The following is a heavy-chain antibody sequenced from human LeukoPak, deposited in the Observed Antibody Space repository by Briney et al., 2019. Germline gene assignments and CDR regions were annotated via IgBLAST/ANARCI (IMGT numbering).Heavy chain of an antibody. V-gene: IGHV4-31*03. J-gene: IGHJ4*02. Sequence: SQTLSLTCTVSGGSISSGGYYWSWIRQHPGKGLEWIGYIYYSGSTYYNPSLKSRVTISVDTSKNQFSLKLSSVTAADTAVYYCASGRRGYSGYDYFDYWGQGTLVTVSS. D-gene: IGHD5-12*01. CDR3: ASGRRGYSGYDYFDY. CDR2: IYYSGST. CDR1: GGSISSGGYY.